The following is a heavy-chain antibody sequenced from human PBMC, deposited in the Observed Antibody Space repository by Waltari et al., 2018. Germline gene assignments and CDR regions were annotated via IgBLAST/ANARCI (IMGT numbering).Heavy chain of an antibody. V-gene: IGHV4-38-2*02. CDR3: ARVAGYNWFDP. CDR2: IYQSGST. J-gene: IGHJ5*02. D-gene: IGHD3-10*01. Sequence: QVQLQASGPGLRKPSETLSLPCTVSGYSISSGYYWGWIRQHPGKGLEWIGSIYQSGSTYYIPSLKSRVTISVDTSKNQFSLKLSSVTAADTAVYYCARVAGYNWFDPWGQGTLVTVSS. CDR1: GYSISSGYY.